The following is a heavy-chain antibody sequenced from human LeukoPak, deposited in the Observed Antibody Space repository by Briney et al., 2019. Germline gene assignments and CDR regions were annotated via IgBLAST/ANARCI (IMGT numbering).Heavy chain of an antibody. V-gene: IGHV1-69*06. CDR2: IIPIFGTA. CDR3: ASGLLGYCSGSSCYSGYYYYMDV. J-gene: IGHJ6*03. Sequence: ASVKVSCKASGGTFSSYAISWVRQAPGQGLEWMGGIIPIFGTANYAQKFQGRVTITADKSTSTAYMELSSLRSEDTAVYYCASGLLGYCSGSSCYSGYYYYMDVWGKGTTVTVSS. D-gene: IGHD2-15*01. CDR1: GGTFSSYA.